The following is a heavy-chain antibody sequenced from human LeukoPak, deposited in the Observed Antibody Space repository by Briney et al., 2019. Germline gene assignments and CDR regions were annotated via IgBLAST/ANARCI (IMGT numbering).Heavy chain of an antibody. J-gene: IGHJ4*02. CDR2: IFRIGST. D-gene: IGHD6-13*01. CDR3: ARVIDVAAAGYFDS. CDR1: GFSITTGYY. Sequence: PSETLSLTCIVSGFSITTGYYWAWIRQPPGKGPEWIGTIFRIGSTYYNPSLKSRVTISVDTTKNQFSLKLSSVTAADTALYYCARVIDVAAAGYFDSWGQGTQVTVSS. V-gene: IGHV4-38-2*02.